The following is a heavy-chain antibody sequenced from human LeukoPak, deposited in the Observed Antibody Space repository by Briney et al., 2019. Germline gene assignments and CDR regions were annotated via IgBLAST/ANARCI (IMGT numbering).Heavy chain of an antibody. CDR2: IYSGGST. J-gene: IGHJ5*02. Sequence: GGSLRLSCAASGFTVSSNYMSWVRQAPGKGLEWVSVIYSGGSTYYADSVKGRFTISRDNSKNTPYLQMNSLRAEDTAVYYCARYAVVPAAMLLSWFDPWGQGTLVTVSS. D-gene: IGHD2-2*01. CDR3: ARYAVVPAAMLLSWFDP. CDR1: GFTVSSNY. V-gene: IGHV3-66*01.